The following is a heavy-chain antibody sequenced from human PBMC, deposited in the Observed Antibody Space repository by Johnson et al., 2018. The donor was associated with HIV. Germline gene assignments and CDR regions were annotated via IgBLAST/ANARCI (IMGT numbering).Heavy chain of an antibody. J-gene: IGHJ3*02. Sequence: MQLVESGGGLVQPGRSLRLSCAASGFTFSSFGMHWVRQAPGKGLEWVSGVNWNGGSTGYADSVKGRFTISRDNAKNSLYLQMNSLTVEDTALYYCARADRDSGTYHDAFDIWGQGTMVTVSS. D-gene: IGHD1-26*01. V-gene: IGHV3-20*04. CDR2: VNWNGGST. CDR3: ARADRDSGTYHDAFDI. CDR1: GFTFSSFG.